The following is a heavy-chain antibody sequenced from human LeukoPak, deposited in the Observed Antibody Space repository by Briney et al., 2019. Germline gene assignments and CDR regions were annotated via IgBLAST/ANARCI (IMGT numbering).Heavy chain of an antibody. CDR2: INHSGST. D-gene: IGHD3-10*01. CDR1: GGSFSGYN. CDR3: ARGLGSGSAYAMDV. J-gene: IGHJ6*02. Sequence: SETLSLTCGVYGGSFSGYNWNWIRQPPGKGLEWIGEINHSGSTNYSPSLKSRVTLSEDTSKNQLSLKLTSVTAADTAVYYCARGLGSGSAYAMDVWGQGTTVTVSS. V-gene: IGHV4-34*01.